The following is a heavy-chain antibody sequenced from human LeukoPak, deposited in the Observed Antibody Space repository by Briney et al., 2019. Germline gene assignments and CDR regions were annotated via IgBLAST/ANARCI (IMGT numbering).Heavy chain of an antibody. D-gene: IGHD2-15*01. CDR2: IYSGGST. Sequence: PGGSLRLSCAASGFTFSSYSMNWVRQAPGKGLEWVSAIYSGGSTFFADSVKGRFNISRDNSKNTLYLQMNSLRTEDTAVYYCASGLRGYGIWGQGARVTVSS. J-gene: IGHJ3*02. CDR3: ASGLRGYGI. V-gene: IGHV3-53*01. CDR1: GFTFSSYS.